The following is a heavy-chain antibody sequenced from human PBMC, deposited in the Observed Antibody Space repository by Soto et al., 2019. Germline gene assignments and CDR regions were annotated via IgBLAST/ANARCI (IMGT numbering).Heavy chain of an antibody. D-gene: IGHD3-3*01. CDR1: GGSISSSNW. CDR2: IYHSGST. Sequence: PSETLSLTCAVSGGSISSSNWWSWVRQPPGKGLEWIGEIYHSGSTNYNPSLKSRVTISVDKSKNQFSLKLSSVTAADTAVYYCARGSRYDFWSCYYVDYYYYYGMDVWGQGTTVTVSS. V-gene: IGHV4-4*02. CDR3: ARGSRYDFWSCYYVDYYYYYGMDV. J-gene: IGHJ6*02.